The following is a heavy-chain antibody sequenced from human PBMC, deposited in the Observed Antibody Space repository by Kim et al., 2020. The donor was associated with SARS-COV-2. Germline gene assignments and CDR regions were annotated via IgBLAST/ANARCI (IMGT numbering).Heavy chain of an antibody. CDR2: IRSKAYGGTT. CDR3: TRVPSYCSSTSCSNYYYYYGMDV. CDR1: GFTFGDYA. V-gene: IGHV3-49*03. J-gene: IGHJ6*02. D-gene: IGHD2-2*01. Sequence: GGSLRLSCTASGFTFGDYAMSWFRQAPGKGLEWVGFIRSKAYGGTTEYAASVKGRFTISRDDSKSIAYLQMNSLKTEDTAVYYCTRVPSYCSSTSCSNYYYYYGMDVWGQGTTVTVSS.